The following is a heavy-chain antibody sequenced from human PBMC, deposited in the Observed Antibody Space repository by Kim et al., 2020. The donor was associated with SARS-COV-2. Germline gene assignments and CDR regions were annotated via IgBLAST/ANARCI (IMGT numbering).Heavy chain of an antibody. V-gene: IGHV4-34*01. CDR1: GGSFSGYY. CDR3: ARGGGHIVVAIVPLYREPFDY. CDR2: INHSGST. D-gene: IGHD2-21*01. Sequence: SETLSLTCAVYGGSFSGYYWSWIRQPPGKGLEWIGEINHSGSTNYNPSLKSRVTISVDTSKNQFSLKLSSVTAADTAVYYCARGGGHIVVAIVPLYREPFDYWGQGTLVTVSS. J-gene: IGHJ4*02.